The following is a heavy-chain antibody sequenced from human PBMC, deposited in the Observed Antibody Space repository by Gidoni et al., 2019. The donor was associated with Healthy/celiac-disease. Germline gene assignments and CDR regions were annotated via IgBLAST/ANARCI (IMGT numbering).Heavy chain of an antibody. CDR1: GLTFSSYW. J-gene: IGHJ4*02. Sequence: EVQLVESGGGLVQPGGSLRLSCAASGLTFSSYWMSWVRQAPGKGLEWVANIKQDGSEKYYVDSVKGRFTISRDNAKNSLYLQMNSLRAEDTAVYYCARDGDYGSGSYSIYWGQGTLVTVSS. D-gene: IGHD3-10*01. CDR2: IKQDGSEK. V-gene: IGHV3-7*01. CDR3: ARDGDYGSGSYSIY.